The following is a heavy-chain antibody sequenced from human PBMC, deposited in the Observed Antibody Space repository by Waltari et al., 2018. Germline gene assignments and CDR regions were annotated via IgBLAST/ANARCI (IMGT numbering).Heavy chain of an antibody. D-gene: IGHD2-21*02. CDR3: ATAARGDNADELY. CDR2: IHHDGSAK. V-gene: IGHV3-7*01. CDR1: GFTFSVYG. Sequence: EVQLVESGGGLLQPGGSVRLSCAASGFTFSVYGWSWVRGAPGKGLEWGANIHHDGSAKYYVDSVKGRFTISRDNAKNSLYLQMNSLRAEDTALYFCATAARGDNADELYWGQGTLVTVSS. J-gene: IGHJ4*02.